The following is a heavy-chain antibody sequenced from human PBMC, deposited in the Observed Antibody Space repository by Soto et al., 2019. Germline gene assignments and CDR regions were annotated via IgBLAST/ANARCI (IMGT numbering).Heavy chain of an antibody. J-gene: IGHJ6*02. Sequence: SETLSLTCTVSGGSISSGDYYWSWIRQPPGKGLEWIGYIYYSGSTYYNPSLKSRVTISVDTSKNQFSLKLSSVTAADTAVYYCARDQQLVYYYSSGYRTPYYYYYGMDVWGQGTTVTVSS. D-gene: IGHD3-22*01. CDR1: GGSISSGDYY. CDR3: ARDQQLVYYYSSGYRTPYYYYYGMDV. V-gene: IGHV4-30-4*01. CDR2: IYYSGST.